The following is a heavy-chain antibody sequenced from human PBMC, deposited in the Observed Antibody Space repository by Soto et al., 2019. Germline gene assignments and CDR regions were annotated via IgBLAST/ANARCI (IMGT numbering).Heavy chain of an antibody. Sequence: GESLKISCKGSGYSFTSYWIGWVRQMPGKGLEWMGSIYPGDSDTRYSPSFQGQVTISADKSISTAYLQWSSLKASDTAMYYCARSGYCSGGSCSTYYYYGMDVWGQGTTVTVSS. D-gene: IGHD2-15*01. CDR2: IYPGDSDT. V-gene: IGHV5-51*01. J-gene: IGHJ6*02. CDR3: ARSGYCSGGSCSTYYYYGMDV. CDR1: GYSFTSYW.